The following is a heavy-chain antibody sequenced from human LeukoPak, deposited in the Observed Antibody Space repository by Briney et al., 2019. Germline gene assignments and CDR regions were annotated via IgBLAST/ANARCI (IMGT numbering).Heavy chain of an antibody. CDR2: INHSGST. D-gene: IGHD3-10*01. V-gene: IGHV4-34*01. CDR3: ARATRRGYYGSGSYKSYYYGMDV. J-gene: IGHJ6*02. CDR1: GGSFSGYY. Sequence: SETLSLTCAVYGGSFSGYYWSWIRQPPGKGLEWIGEINHSGSTNYNPSLKSRVTISVDTSMNQFSLKLSSVTAADTAVYYCARATRRGYYGSGSYKSYYYGMDVWGQGTTVTVSS.